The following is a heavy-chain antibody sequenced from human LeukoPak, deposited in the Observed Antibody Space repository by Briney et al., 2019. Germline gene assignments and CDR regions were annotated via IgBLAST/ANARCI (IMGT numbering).Heavy chain of an antibody. D-gene: IGHD4-11*01. V-gene: IGHV4-39*01. J-gene: IGHJ4*02. CDR1: GGSISSSSYY. CDR3: ARGYRSNLKFDY. CDR2: IYYSGST. Sequence: SETLSLTCTVSGGSISSSSYYWGWIRQPPGKGLEWIGSIYYSGSTHYNPSLKSRVTISVDTSKNQFSLKLSSVTAADTAVYYCARGYRSNLKFDYWGQGTLVTVSS.